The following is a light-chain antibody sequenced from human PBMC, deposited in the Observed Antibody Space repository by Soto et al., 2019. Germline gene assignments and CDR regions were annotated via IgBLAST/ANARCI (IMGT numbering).Light chain of an antibody. Sequence: EIVMTQSPATLSVSPGERATLSCRASQSTGNNLAWYQQKPGQAPRLLIHGASTRATGIPARFSGSGSGTEFSLTINSLQSEDFAVYYCQHQSSWPRAFGQGTKVEIK. CDR2: GAS. V-gene: IGKV3-15*01. J-gene: IGKJ1*01. CDR1: QSTGNN. CDR3: QHQSSWPRA.